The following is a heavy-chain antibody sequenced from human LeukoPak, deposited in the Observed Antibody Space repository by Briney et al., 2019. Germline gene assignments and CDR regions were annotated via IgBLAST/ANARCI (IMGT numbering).Heavy chain of an antibody. CDR2: ISSSSSYI. Sequence: GGSLRLSCAASGFTVSSNYMSWVRQAPGKGLEWVSSISSSSSYIYYADSVKGRFTISRDNAKNSLYLQMNSLRAEDTAVYYCARASRGQLEDYFDYWGQGTLVTVSS. V-gene: IGHV3-21*01. D-gene: IGHD6-6*01. J-gene: IGHJ4*02. CDR3: ARASRGQLEDYFDY. CDR1: GFTVSSNY.